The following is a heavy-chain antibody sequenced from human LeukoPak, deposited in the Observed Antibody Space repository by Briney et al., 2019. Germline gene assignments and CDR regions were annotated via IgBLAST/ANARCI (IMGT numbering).Heavy chain of an antibody. J-gene: IGHJ4*02. V-gene: IGHV3-23*01. CDR1: GFTITTYA. CDR2: IGGGGTD. Sequence: PGGSLRLSYAASGFTITTYAVNWVGQAPGKGLEGVSGIGGGGTDYYADSVKGRFITSSDSSQNLVHLQMNSLTVEDTAVYYCARAQRALDYWGQGTLVTVSS. D-gene: IGHD1-1*01. CDR3: ARAQRALDY.